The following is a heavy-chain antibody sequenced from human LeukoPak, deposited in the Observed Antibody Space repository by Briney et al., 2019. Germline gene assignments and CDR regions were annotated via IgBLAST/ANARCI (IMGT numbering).Heavy chain of an antibody. CDR3: AKGCGGSCYDLDY. Sequence: QPGGSLRLSCAASRLSFTTYAMTWVRQAPGKGLEWVSAISGSGGSTYYADSVKGRFTISRDNSKNTLYLQMNSLRAEDTAVYYCAKGCGGSCYDLDYWGQGTLVTVSS. J-gene: IGHJ4*02. CDR1: RLSFTTYA. D-gene: IGHD2-15*01. CDR2: ISGSGGST. V-gene: IGHV3-23*01.